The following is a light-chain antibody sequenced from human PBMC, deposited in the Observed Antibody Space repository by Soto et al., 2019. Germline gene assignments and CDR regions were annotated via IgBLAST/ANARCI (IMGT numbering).Light chain of an antibody. Sequence: EIVMTQSQATRSVSPGERATLSCRASQSVSSNLAWYQQKPGQAPRLLIYGASTRATGIPARFSGSGSGTEFTLTISSLQSEDFAVYYCQQYNNWRRTFGQGTKVEIK. V-gene: IGKV3-15*01. CDR2: GAS. CDR1: QSVSSN. J-gene: IGKJ1*01. CDR3: QQYNNWRRT.